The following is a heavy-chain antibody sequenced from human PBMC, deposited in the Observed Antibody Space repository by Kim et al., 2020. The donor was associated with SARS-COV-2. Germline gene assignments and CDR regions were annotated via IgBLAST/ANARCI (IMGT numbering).Heavy chain of an antibody. CDR3: ARAWHYYDSSGYSFDY. Sequence: SVKGRLTIARDNSKNTLYLQMNSLRAEDTAVYYCARAWHYYDSSGYSFDYWGQGTLVTVSS. J-gene: IGHJ4*02. D-gene: IGHD3-22*01. V-gene: IGHV3-30*07.